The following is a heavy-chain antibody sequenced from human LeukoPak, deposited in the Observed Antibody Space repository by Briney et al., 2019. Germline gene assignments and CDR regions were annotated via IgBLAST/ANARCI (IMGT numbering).Heavy chain of an antibody. CDR1: GYTFTGYY. Sequence: GASVKVSCTASGYTFTGYYMHWVRQAPGQGLEWMGWINPNSGGTNYAQKFQGRVTMTRDTSISTAYMELSRLRSDDTAVYYCARLVGGYDSYYFDYWGQGTLVTVSS. V-gene: IGHV1-2*02. D-gene: IGHD5-12*01. CDR2: INPNSGGT. J-gene: IGHJ4*02. CDR3: ARLVGGYDSYYFDY.